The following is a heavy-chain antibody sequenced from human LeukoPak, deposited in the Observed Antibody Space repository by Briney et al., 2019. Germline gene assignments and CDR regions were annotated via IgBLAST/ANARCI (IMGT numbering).Heavy chain of an antibody. V-gene: IGHV3-23*01. J-gene: IGHJ4*02. CDR1: GFTLSNYG. D-gene: IGHD3-9*01. CDR3: AKRGVVILVILVGFHKEAYYFDS. Sequence: PGGSLRLSCADSGFTLSNYGMSWVRQAPGKGLEWVAGIGGSGGGTHSADSVKGRFTISRDNPKSTLYLQMNSVRAEDTAVYFCAKRGVVILVILVGFHKEAYYFDSWGQGALVTVSS. CDR2: IGGSGGGT.